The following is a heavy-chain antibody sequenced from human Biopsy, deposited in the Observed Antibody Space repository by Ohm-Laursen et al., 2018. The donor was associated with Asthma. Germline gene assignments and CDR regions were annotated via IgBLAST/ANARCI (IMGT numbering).Heavy chain of an antibody. J-gene: IGHJ4*02. CDR1: GFSFSNYG. V-gene: IGHV3-30*18. CDR2: ISFDGTNR. CDR3: AKEVFPGWELRRGPDS. D-gene: IGHD1-26*01. Sequence: SLRLSCAAPGFSFSNYGMHWVRQAPGKGLDWVAVISFDGTNRNYTDSVKGRFTISRDNSRNTLHLEMNSLRAEDTAVYFCAKEVFPGWELRRGPDSWGQGTLVTISS.